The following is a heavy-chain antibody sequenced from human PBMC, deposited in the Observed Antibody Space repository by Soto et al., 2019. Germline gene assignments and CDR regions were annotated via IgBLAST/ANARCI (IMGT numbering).Heavy chain of an antibody. J-gene: IGHJ2*01. D-gene: IGHD4-17*01. Sequence: QVQLQQWGAGLLKPSETLSLTCAVYGGSFSGYYWSWIRQPPGKGLEWIGEINHSGSTNYNPSLKSRVNISVDTSKNQFSLKLSSVTAADTAVYYCARGYGDYVNWYFDLWGRGTLVTVSS. CDR3: ARGYGDYVNWYFDL. CDR2: INHSGST. V-gene: IGHV4-34*01. CDR1: GGSFSGYY.